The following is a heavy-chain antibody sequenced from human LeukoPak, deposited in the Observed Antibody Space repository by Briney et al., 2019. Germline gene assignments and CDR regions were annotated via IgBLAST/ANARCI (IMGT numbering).Heavy chain of an antibody. D-gene: IGHD6-13*01. Sequence: GGPLQIPCQGSGDRFISYWIGGVRQLPGKGLEGMGIIYPGGADTRYSPSFQRQVTISADKSISPASLQWSSLKASHPAMYYCARLSSSWWSYNWFDPWGQGTLVTVSS. CDR2: IYPGGADT. J-gene: IGHJ5*02. CDR1: GDRFISYW. CDR3: ARLSSSWWSYNWFDP. V-gene: IGHV5-51*01.